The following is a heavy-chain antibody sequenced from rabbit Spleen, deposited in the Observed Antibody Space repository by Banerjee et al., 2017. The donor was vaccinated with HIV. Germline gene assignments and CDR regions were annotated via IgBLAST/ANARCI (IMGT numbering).Heavy chain of an antibody. J-gene: IGHJ4*01. Sequence: QLKETGGGLVQPGGSLTLSCRASGFDFSTYSMSWVRQAPGKGLEWIGYIVPIFGVTYYANWVNGRFTISSHNAQNTLYLQLNSLTAADTATYFCVREAGYGGYGDANLWAQGPWSPS. CDR3: VREAGYGGYGDANL. V-gene: IGHV1S7*01. D-gene: IGHD6-1*01. CDR2: IVPIFGVT. CDR1: GFDFSTYS.